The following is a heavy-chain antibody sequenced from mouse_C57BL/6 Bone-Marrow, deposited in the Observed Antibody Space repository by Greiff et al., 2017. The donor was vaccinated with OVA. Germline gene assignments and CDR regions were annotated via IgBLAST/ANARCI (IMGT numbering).Heavy chain of an antibody. J-gene: IGHJ1*03. V-gene: IGHV1-52*01. D-gene: IGHD1-1*01. CDR2: IDPSDSET. Sequence: VKLQQPGAELVRPGSSVKLSCKASGYTFTSYWMHWVKQRPIQGLEWIGNIDPSDSETHYNQKFKDKATLTVDKSSSTAYMQLSSLTSEDSAVYYCARSGSYYDDFDVWGTGTTVTVSS. CDR3: ARSGSYYDDFDV. CDR1: GYTFTSYW.